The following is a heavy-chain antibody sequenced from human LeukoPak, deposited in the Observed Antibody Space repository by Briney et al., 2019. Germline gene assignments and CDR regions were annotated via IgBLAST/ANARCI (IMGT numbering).Heavy chain of an antibody. V-gene: IGHV4-4*02. CDR2: IYHSGTT. D-gene: IGHD5-18*01. J-gene: IGHJ5*02. Sequence: SSETLSLTCAVSGSSISSSNWWSWVRQPPGKGLEWIGEIYHSGTTYYNPSLKTRVTMSFDTSKNQFSLNLSSVTAADTAVYYCARDWGTPMAHTDHWGQGTLVTVSS. CDR3: ARDWGTPMAHTDH. CDR1: GSSISSSNW.